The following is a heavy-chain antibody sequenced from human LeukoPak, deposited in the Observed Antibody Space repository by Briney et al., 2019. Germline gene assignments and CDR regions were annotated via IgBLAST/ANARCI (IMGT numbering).Heavy chain of an antibody. CDR1: GFTFGDYA. J-gene: IGHJ5*02. CDR2: IRSKAYGGTT. Sequence: GGSLRLSCTASGFTFGDYAMSWVRQAPGKGLGWVGFIRSKAYGGTTEYAASVKGRFTISRDDSKSIAYLQMNSLKTEDTAVYYCTRAQGDWFDPWGQGTLVTVSS. CDR3: TRAQGDWFDP. V-gene: IGHV3-49*04.